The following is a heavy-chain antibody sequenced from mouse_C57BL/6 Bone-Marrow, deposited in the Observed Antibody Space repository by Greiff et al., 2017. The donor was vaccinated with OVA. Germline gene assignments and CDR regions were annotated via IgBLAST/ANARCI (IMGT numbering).Heavy chain of an antibody. J-gene: IGHJ3*01. CDR3: ARRDYSNRPLSY. D-gene: IGHD2-5*01. CDR2: IHPNSGST. V-gene: IGHV1-64*01. Sequence: QVQLQQPGAELVKPGASVKLSCKASGYTFTSYWMHWVKQRPGQGLEWIGMIHPNSGSTNYNEKFKSKATLTVDKSSSTAYMQLSSLTSEDSAVYYCARRDYSNRPLSYWGQGTLVTVSA. CDR1: GYTFTSYW.